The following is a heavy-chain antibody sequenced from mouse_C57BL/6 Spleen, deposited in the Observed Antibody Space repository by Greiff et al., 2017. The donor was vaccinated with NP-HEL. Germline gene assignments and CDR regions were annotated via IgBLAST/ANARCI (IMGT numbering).Heavy chain of an antibody. Sequence: EVKVVESEGGLVQPGSSMKLSCTASGFTFSDYYMAWVRQVPEKGLEWVANINYDGSSTYYLASLKSRFIISRDNAKNILYLQMSSLKSEDTATYYCAREDYYGSSYFDYWGQGTTLTVSS. V-gene: IGHV5-16*01. D-gene: IGHD1-1*01. CDR1: GFTFSDYY. CDR3: AREDYYGSSYFDY. J-gene: IGHJ2*01. CDR2: INYDGSST.